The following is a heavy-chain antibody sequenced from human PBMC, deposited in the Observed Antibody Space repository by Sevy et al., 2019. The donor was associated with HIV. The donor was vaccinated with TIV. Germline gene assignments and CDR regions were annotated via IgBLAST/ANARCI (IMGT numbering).Heavy chain of an antibody. CDR2: ISSSSTYI. CDR1: GFTFSSYS. J-gene: IGHJ3*02. Sequence: GGSLRLSCAASGFTFSSYSMNWVRQAPGKGLEWVSSISSSSTYIYYADSVKGRFTISRDNAKNSLYLQMNSLSAEDTAVYYCARVQGQWLVQKPVYAFDIWGQGTMVTVSS. V-gene: IGHV3-21*01. CDR3: ARVQGQWLVQKPVYAFDI. D-gene: IGHD6-19*01.